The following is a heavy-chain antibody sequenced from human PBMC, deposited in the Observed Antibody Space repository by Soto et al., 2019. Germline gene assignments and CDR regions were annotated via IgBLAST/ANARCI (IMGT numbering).Heavy chain of an antibody. CDR3: ARDGYDGSGSPYPAY. D-gene: IGHD3-10*01. V-gene: IGHV4-59*01. CDR2: IYYLGST. J-gene: IGHJ4*02. Sequence: SETLSVTCSVSGGSMTEYFWSLLRQSPGKGLEWIGYIYYLGSTDYNPPLTSRVTISVDTSKRQFSLRLTSVTAADTAVYYCARDGYDGSGSPYPAYWGPGTQVTVSS. CDR1: GGSMTEYF.